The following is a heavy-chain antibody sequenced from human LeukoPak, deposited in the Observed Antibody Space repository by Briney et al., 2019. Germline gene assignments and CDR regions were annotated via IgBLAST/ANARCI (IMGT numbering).Heavy chain of an antibody. CDR1: GFTFSSYS. J-gene: IGHJ5*02. D-gene: IGHD2-2*01. V-gene: IGHV3-21*01. Sequence: GGSLRLSCAASGFTFSSYSMNWVRQAPGKGLEWVSSNSSSSSYIYYADSVKGRFTISRDNAKNSLYLQMNSLRAEDTAVYYCARAPEPDIVVVPAALPNWFDPWGQGTLVTVSS. CDR3: ARAPEPDIVVVPAALPNWFDP. CDR2: NSSSSSYI.